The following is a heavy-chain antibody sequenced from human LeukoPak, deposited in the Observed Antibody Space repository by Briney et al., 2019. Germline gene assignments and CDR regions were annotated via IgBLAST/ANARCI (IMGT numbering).Heavy chain of an antibody. CDR2: ISGSGGST. CDR3: AKTTIFGVVRF. Sequence: VGSLRLSCAASGFTFSSYAMSWVRQAPGKGLEWVSAISGSGGSTYYADSVKGRFTISRDNSKNTLYLQMNSLRAEDTAVYYCAKTTIFGVVRFWGQGTLVTVSS. V-gene: IGHV3-23*01. D-gene: IGHD3-3*01. J-gene: IGHJ4*02. CDR1: GFTFSSYA.